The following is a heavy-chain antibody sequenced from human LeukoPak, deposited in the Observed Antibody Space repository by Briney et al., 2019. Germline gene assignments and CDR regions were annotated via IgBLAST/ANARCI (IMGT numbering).Heavy chain of an antibody. J-gene: IGHJ4*02. CDR2: IIPIFATP. CDR1: GGTFSSSA. Sequence: ASVKVSCKASGGTFSSSAISWLRQAPGQGFEWMGGIIPIFATPNYAQRFQGRVTITADESTSAAYMELSSLRFDDTAVYYCASSGDQYYFDYWGQGTLVTVSS. V-gene: IGHV1-69*13. D-gene: IGHD7-27*01. CDR3: ASSGDQYYFDY.